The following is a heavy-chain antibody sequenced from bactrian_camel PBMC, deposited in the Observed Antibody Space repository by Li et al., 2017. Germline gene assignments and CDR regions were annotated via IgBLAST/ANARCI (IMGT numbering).Heavy chain of an antibody. Sequence: HVQLVESGGGSVQAGGSLTLSCAASGNIDSSIVMAWFRQSPGKKREGVTSIYSGGGSQYYADSVKGRFTISVDNAKNPVMVYLQMPTLIPDDTAMYYCAAGSWVAGSLDEHDYVHWGQGTQVTVS. D-gene: IGHD6*01. CDR2: IYSGGGSQ. CDR3: AAGSWVAGSLDEHDYVH. V-gene: IGHV3S54*01. J-gene: IGHJ4*01. CDR1: GNIDSSIV.